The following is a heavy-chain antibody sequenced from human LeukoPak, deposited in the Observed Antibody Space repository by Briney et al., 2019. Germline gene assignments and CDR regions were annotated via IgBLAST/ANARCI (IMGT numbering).Heavy chain of an antibody. D-gene: IGHD4-17*01. V-gene: IGHV4-39*07. J-gene: IGHJ3*02. CDR1: GGSISSGSYY. CDR2: IYYSGST. Sequence: SETLSLTCTVSGGSISSGSYYWGWIRQPPGKGLEWIGSIYYSGSTYYNPSLKSRVTISVDTSKNQFSLKLSSVTAADTAVYYCARDYGDYSRSGAFDIWGQGTMVTVSS. CDR3: ARDYGDYSRSGAFDI.